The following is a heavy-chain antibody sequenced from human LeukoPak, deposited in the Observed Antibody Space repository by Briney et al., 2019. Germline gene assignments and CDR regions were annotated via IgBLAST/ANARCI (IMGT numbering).Heavy chain of an antibody. J-gene: IGHJ6*03. Sequence: ASVKVSCKASGYTFTGYYIHWVRQAPGQGLEWMGWINPKSGGTKYAQKFQSRVTMTRDKSISTVYMDLSRLRADDTAVYYCARDGVFWSGYYADYFYYMDVWGKGTTVTVSS. CDR1: GYTFTGYY. D-gene: IGHD3-3*01. CDR2: INPKSGGT. V-gene: IGHV1-2*02. CDR3: ARDGVFWSGYYADYFYYMDV.